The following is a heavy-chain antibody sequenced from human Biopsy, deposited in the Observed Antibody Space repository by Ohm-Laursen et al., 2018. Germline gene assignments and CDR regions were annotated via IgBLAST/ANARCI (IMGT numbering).Heavy chain of an antibody. V-gene: IGHV3-73*01. CDR3: TLKGAGFDN. CDR1: GFTFSASA. Sequence: SLRLSCAASGFTFSASAVHWVRQASGKGLEWVGRIRNKAKSYATAYAAWVTGRFTISRENSKKTTCLKMNSLKTEDTAVYYSTLKGAGFDNWGQGTLVTVSS. D-gene: IGHD3-10*01. J-gene: IGHJ4*02. CDR2: IRNKAKSYAT.